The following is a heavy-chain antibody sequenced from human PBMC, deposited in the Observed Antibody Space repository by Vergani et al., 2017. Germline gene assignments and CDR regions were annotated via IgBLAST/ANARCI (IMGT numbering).Heavy chain of an antibody. Sequence: VQVVESGGGLVQPGGSLRLSCVASGFTFSHYSMNWVRQAPGKGLEWVALISNDGRHTYYADSVRGRFSISRDNSKNTLYLQMNSLRTEDTANYYCRGEMDVWGKGTTVTVSS. J-gene: IGHJ6*04. V-gene: IGHV3-30*03. CDR1: GFTFSHYS. CDR3: RGEMDV. CDR2: ISNDGRHT.